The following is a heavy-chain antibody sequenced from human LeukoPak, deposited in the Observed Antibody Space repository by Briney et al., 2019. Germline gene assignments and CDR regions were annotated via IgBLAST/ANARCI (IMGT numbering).Heavy chain of an antibody. Sequence: GGSLRLSCAASGFTVSSNYMSWVRQAPGKGLEWVSVIYSGGSTYYADSVKGRFTISRDNSKNTLYLQMNSLRAEDTAVYYCAREPNYYGSGSYFDYWGQGTLVTVSS. CDR1: GFTVSSNY. V-gene: IGHV3-66*01. D-gene: IGHD3-10*01. CDR3: AREPNYYGSGSYFDY. J-gene: IGHJ4*02. CDR2: IYSGGST.